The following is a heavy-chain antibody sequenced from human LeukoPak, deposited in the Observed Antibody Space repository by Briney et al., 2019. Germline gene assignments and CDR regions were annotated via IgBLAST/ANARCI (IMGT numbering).Heavy chain of an antibody. Sequence: PSETLSLTCTVSRGSLSSYHWNWVRQPAGKGLEWIGRIYTSGRTDYNPSLKSRATMSVDTSNNRFSLKLRSATAADTGIYYCARGGEKSGGWYHGFAPGGKGTWVSASS. J-gene: IGHJ5*02. CDR3: ARGGEKSGGWYHGFAP. D-gene: IGHD6-19*01. CDR2: IYTSGRT. CDR1: RGSLSSYH. V-gene: IGHV4-4*07.